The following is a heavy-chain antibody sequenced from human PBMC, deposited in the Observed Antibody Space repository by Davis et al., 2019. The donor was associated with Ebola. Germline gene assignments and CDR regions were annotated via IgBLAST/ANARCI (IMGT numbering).Heavy chain of an antibody. CDR1: GGSIGSGGYS. D-gene: IGHD3-10*01. J-gene: IGHJ6*02. Sequence: SETLSLTCAVSGGSIGSGGYSWSWIRQPPGKGLEWIGYIYHSGSTYYNPSLKSRVTISVDRSKNQFSLKLSSVTAADTAVYYCARERPMVRGTWYGMDVWGQGTTVTVSS. CDR2: IYHSGST. CDR3: ARERPMVRGTWYGMDV. V-gene: IGHV4-30-2*01.